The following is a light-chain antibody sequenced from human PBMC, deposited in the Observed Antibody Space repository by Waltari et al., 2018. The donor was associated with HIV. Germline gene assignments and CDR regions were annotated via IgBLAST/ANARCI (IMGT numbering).Light chain of an antibody. J-gene: IGKJ1*01. CDR1: QSVRSNS. CDR2: GAS. CDR3: QQYGDSPET. V-gene: IGKV3-20*01. Sequence: EIVLTHSPGTLSLSPGEGATLPCRASQSVRSNSISWYQQKPGQAPRLLIYGASSRATGIPDRFSGSGSGTDFTLTISRLEPEDFAVYWCQQYGDSPETFGQGTKVEIK.